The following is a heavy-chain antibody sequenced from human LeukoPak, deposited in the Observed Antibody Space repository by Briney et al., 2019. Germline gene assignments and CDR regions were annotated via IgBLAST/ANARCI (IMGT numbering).Heavy chain of an antibody. V-gene: IGHV1-18*01. Sequence: RASVKVSCKASGYTFTNYGISWVRQAPGQGLEWMGWISGYNGHTKYAQKFQGRVTMTTDTSTSTAYMELRSLRSDDTAVYYCARSGHRRYYYASGPDYWGQGTLVAVSS. CDR3: ARSGHRRYYYASGPDY. CDR2: ISGYNGHT. CDR1: GYTFTNYG. D-gene: IGHD3-10*01. J-gene: IGHJ4*02.